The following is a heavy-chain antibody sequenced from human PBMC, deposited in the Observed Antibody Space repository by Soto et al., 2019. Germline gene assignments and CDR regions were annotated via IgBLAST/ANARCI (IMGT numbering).Heavy chain of an antibody. J-gene: IGHJ3*02. CDR1: GFTFGSYA. V-gene: IGHV3-23*01. CDR2: ISGGGAGT. D-gene: IGHD3-22*01. CDR3: AKVNTMMVGSGNAFDM. Sequence: EVQLLESGGGFVQPGGSLRLSCVASGFTFGSYAMTWVRQAPGKGLEWVSSISGGGAGTYYADSVKVRFTISRDNSKNTLYLQLNSLRAEDTAIYYCAKVNTMMVGSGNAFDMWGQGTMVTVSS.